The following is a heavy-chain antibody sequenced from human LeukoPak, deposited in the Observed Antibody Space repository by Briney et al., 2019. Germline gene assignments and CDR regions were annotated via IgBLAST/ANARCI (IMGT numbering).Heavy chain of an antibody. CDR2: IYWDDDK. J-gene: IGHJ5*02. D-gene: IGHD2-2*01. V-gene: IGHV2-5*02. Sequence: SGPTLVKPTQTLTLTCTFSGFSLSTSGVGVGWIRQPPGKALEWPALIYWDDDKRYSPSLKSRLTITKDTSKNQVVLTMTNMDPVDTATYYCASSTSSHLGSSWLRFDPWGQGTLVTVSS. CDR3: ASSTSSHLGSSWLRFDP. CDR1: GFSLSTSGVG.